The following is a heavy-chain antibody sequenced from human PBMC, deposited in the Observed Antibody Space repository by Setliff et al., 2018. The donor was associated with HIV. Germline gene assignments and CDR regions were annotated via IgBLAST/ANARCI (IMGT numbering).Heavy chain of an antibody. V-gene: IGHV7-4-1*02. CDR1: GYSFSNYA. Sequence: ASVKVSCKASGYSFSNYAMNWVRQAPGQGLEWMGWININTGNPTYAQGFTGRFVFSLDTSVSTAYLQTSSLRVEDTAIYYCTKGVQRLRPYYFDSWGQGTLVTVSS. J-gene: IGHJ4*02. CDR2: ININTGNP. CDR3: TKGVQRLRPYYFDS.